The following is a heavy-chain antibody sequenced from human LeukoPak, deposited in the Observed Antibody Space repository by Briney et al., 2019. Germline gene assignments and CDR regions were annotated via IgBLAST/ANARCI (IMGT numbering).Heavy chain of an antibody. D-gene: IGHD3-16*02. CDR3: ARLLRLGELSLLRDDY. CDR2: ISSSSSYI. V-gene: IGHV3-21*01. Sequence: PGGSLRLSCAASGFTFGSFWMHWVRQVPGKGLEWVSSISSSSSYIYYADSVKGRFTISRDYAKNSLYLQMNSLRAEDTAVYYCARLLRLGELSLLRDDYWGQGTLVTVSS. J-gene: IGHJ4*02. CDR1: GFTFGSFW.